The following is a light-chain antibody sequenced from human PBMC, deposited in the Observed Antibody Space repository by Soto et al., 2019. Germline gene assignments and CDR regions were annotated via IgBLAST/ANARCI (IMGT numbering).Light chain of an antibody. J-gene: IGKJ3*01. CDR3: QQYGGSPSFT. CDR1: ETVDSNY. Sequence: IVLTQSPGTLSLSPGERATLSCRASETVDSNYLAWYQQKPGQAPRLLIYAASRRATGIPDRFIGSGSGTAFSLIITRLEPEDFAVYYCQQYGGSPSFTFGPGTRVDVK. CDR2: AAS. V-gene: IGKV3-20*01.